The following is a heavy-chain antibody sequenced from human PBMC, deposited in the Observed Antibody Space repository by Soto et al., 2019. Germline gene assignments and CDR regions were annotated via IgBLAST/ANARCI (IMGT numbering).Heavy chain of an antibody. CDR3: ARGSSIAGLYYGMDV. CDR1: GGSISSSSFH. V-gene: IGHV4-39*07. D-gene: IGHD6-6*01. CDR2: NYYSGIT. J-gene: IGHJ6*02. Sequence: PSETLSLTCTVSGGSISSSSFHWGWIRQPPGKGLEWIGYNYYSGITYYNTSLKSRVTISLDTSKNQFSLKLSSVTAADTSVYYCARGSSIAGLYYGMDVWGQGTTGTVSS.